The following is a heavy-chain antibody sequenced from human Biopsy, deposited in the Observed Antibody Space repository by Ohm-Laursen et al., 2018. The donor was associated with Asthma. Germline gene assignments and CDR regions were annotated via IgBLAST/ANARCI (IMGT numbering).Heavy chain of an antibody. V-gene: IGHV1-3*01. CDR1: GYTFINYA. CDR2: INAGNGNT. J-gene: IGHJ4*02. Sequence: ASVKVSCKASGYTFINYAIHWVRQAPGQRLEWMGWINAGNGNTKYSQKFQGRVTITRDTSASTAYMDLSSLRSEDTAVYYCARDSYSSGLYDDFESWGQGTLVTVSS. CDR3: ARDSYSSGLYDDFES. D-gene: IGHD6-19*01.